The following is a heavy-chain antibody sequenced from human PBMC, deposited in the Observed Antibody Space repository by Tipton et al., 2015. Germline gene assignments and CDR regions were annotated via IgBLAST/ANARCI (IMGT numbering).Heavy chain of an antibody. CDR1: GGSFSGYT. CDR3: ARGDDILAYLSFDL. CDR2: VNHSGNT. Sequence: TLSLTCAVYGGSFSGYTWHWIRQPPGKGLERIGEVNHSGNTNYNPSLEIRFIISEDTSKNQFSLTVFSVTAADTAVYYCARGDDILAYLSFDLWGRGTLIRVSS. J-gene: IGHJ2*01. D-gene: IGHD3-9*01. V-gene: IGHV4-34*01.